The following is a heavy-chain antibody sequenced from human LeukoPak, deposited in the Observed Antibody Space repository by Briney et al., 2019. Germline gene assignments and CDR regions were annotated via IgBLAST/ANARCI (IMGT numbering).Heavy chain of an antibody. CDR2: INWNGGST. Sequence: GGSLRLSCAASGFTFDDYGMSWVRQDPGKGLEWVSGINWNGGSTGYADSVKGRFTISRDNAKNSLCLQMNSLRAEDTALYYCARVGYDSTPTWGDAFDIWGQGTMVTVSS. CDR1: GFTFDDYG. D-gene: IGHD3-22*01. CDR3: ARVGYDSTPTWGDAFDI. V-gene: IGHV3-20*04. J-gene: IGHJ3*02.